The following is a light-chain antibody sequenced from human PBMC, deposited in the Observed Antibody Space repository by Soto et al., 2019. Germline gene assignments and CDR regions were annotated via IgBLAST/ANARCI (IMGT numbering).Light chain of an antibody. CDR2: DAS. Sequence: DIQMTHSPSTLSASVGDRVTITCRASQSISSWLAWYQQKPGKAPKLLIYDASSLESGVPSRFSGSGSGTEFTLTISSLQPDDFATYYCQQYNDFYSFGQGTKLEIE. CDR1: QSISSW. J-gene: IGKJ2*01. CDR3: QQYNDFYS. V-gene: IGKV1-5*01.